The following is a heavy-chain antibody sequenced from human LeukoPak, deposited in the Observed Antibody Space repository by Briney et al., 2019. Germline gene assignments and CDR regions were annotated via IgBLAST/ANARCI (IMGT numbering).Heavy chain of an antibody. CDR2: ISGSGGST. V-gene: IGHV3-23*01. Sequence: GGSLRLSCAASGFTFSSYAMSWVRQAPGKGLEWVSAISGSGGSTYYADSVKGRFTISRDNSKNTLYLQMNSLRAEDTAVYYCAKNVHELLWFGEFHWGQGTLVTVSS. D-gene: IGHD3-10*01. J-gene: IGHJ4*02. CDR3: AKNVHELLWFGEFH. CDR1: GFTFSSYA.